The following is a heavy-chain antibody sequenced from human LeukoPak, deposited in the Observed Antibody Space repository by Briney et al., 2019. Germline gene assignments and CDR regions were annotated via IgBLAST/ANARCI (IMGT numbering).Heavy chain of an antibody. J-gene: IGHJ6*02. CDR2: ISADGGTT. CDR3: ATSSYGSGPYYYGMDV. D-gene: IGHD3-10*01. CDR1: GVTSRSYA. Sequence: GGSLRLSCATSGVTSRSYATKWVPQAPGKGPEWVSAISADGGTTYSADSVMGRFSISRDTSKNSLYLQMNSLRVEDTAVYYCATSSYGSGPYYYGMDVWGQGTTVTVSS. V-gene: IGHV3-23*01.